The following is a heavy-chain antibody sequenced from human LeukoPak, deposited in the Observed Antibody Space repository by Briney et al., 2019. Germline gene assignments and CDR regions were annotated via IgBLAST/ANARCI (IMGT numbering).Heavy chain of an antibody. V-gene: IGHV4-59*01. Sequence: PSETLSLTCTVSGGSISSYYWSWIRQPPGKGLEWIGYIYYSGSTNYKSSLKSRVTISVDTSKNQFSLKLSSVTAADTAVYYCARETSQKGAHYMDVWGKGTTVTISS. D-gene: IGHD3-16*01. CDR3: ARETSQKGAHYMDV. J-gene: IGHJ6*03. CDR1: GGSISSYY. CDR2: IYYSGST.